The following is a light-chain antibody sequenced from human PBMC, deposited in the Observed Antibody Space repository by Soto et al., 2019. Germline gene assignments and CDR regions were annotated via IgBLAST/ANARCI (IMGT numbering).Light chain of an antibody. CDR1: GSNIGAGYD. CDR2: DNS. J-gene: IGLJ1*01. Sequence: QSVLTQPPSVSGAPGQRVTISCTGSGSNIGAGYDVHWYQQLPGTAPKLLIYDNSNRPSGVPDRFSGSKSGTSASLAITGLQAEDEADYYCQSYDSSLSVHYVFGTGTKVTVL. CDR3: QSYDSSLSVHYV. V-gene: IGLV1-40*01.